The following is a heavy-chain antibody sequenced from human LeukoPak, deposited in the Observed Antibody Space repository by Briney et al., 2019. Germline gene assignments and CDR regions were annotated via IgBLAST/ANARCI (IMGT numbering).Heavy chain of an antibody. Sequence: SETLSLTCTVSGGSISSYYWSWIRQPPGKGLEWIGYIYYSGSTNYNPSLKSRVTISVDTSKNQFSLKLSSVTAADTAVYYCARVKKGRGSGSFYYYYMDVWGKGTTVTISS. D-gene: IGHD3-10*01. CDR3: ARVKKGRGSGSFYYYYMDV. CDR1: GGSISSYY. J-gene: IGHJ6*03. CDR2: IYYSGST. V-gene: IGHV4-59*01.